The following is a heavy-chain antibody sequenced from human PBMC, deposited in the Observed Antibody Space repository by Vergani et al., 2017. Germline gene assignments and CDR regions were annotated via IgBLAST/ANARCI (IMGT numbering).Heavy chain of an antibody. V-gene: IGHV4-38-2*02. CDR1: GYSISSGYY. CDR2: IYHSGST. Sequence: QVQLQESGPGLVKPSETLSLTCTVSGYSISSGYYWGWIRQPPGKGLEWIGSIYHSGSTYYNPSLKSRVTISVDTYKNQFSLKLSSVTAADTAVYYCARVGMVRGVTVVFGWFDPWGQGTLVTVSS. J-gene: IGHJ5*02. D-gene: IGHD3-10*01. CDR3: ARVGMVRGVTVVFGWFDP.